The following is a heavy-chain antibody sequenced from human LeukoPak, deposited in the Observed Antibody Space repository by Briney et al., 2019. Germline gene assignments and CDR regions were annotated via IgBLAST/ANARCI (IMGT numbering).Heavy chain of an antibody. J-gene: IGHJ4*02. CDR2: ISYDGSNK. CDR3: ARLLVGQRGTFDY. CDR1: GFTFSSYA. V-gene: IGHV3-30-3*01. Sequence: GGSLRLSCAASGFTFSSYAMHWVRQAPGKGLEWVAVISYDGSNKYYADSVKGRFTISRDNSKNTLYLQMNSLRAEDTAVYYCARLLVGQRGTFDYWGQGTLVTVSS. D-gene: IGHD1-26*01.